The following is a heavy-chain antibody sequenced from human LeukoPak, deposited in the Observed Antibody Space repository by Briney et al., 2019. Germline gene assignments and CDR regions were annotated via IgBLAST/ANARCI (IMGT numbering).Heavy chain of an antibody. CDR1: GFTFSSHW. V-gene: IGHV3-74*01. CDR3: RDCWGRQGVHH. Sequence: PGGSLRLSCAASGFTFSSHWMHWVRQAPGKGLEWLSRIISDGTSTTYGDSVKGRFSFSRDNAKNMLFLQINSLRAEATAWYYCRDCWGRQGVHHWGERTRDPVSS. D-gene: IGHD3-16*01. J-gene: IGHJ5*02. CDR2: IISDGTST.